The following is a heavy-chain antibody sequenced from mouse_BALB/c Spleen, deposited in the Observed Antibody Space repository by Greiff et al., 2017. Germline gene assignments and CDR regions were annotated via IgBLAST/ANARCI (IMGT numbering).Heavy chain of an antibody. Sequence: VNVVESGPGLVAPSQSLSITCTVSGFSLTSYGVHWVRQPPGKGLEWLGVIWAGGSTNYNSALMSRLSISKDNSKSQVFLKMNSLQTDDTAMYYCARDPEVGNYYGSSYWYFDVWGAGTTVTVSS. D-gene: IGHD1-1*01. CDR3: ARDPEVGNYYGSSYWYFDV. J-gene: IGHJ1*01. CDR1: GFSLTSYG. CDR2: IWAGGST. V-gene: IGHV2-9*02.